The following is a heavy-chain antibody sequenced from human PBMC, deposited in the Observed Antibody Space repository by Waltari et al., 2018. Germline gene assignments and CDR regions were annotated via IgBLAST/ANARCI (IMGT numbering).Heavy chain of an antibody. CDR3: ARGDIAVAATRY. CDR2: ISSSSSYI. CDR1: GFTFSSYS. V-gene: IGHV3-21*01. Sequence: EVQLVESGGGLVKPGGSLRLSCAASGFTFSSYSMNWVRQAPGKGLEWVSSISSSSSYIYYADSVKGRFTISRDNAKNSLYLQMNSLRAEDTAVYYCARGDIAVAATRYWGQGTLVTVSS. J-gene: IGHJ4*02. D-gene: IGHD6-19*01.